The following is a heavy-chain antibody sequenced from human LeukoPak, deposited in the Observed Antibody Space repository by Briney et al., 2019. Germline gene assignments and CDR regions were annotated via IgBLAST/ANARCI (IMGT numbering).Heavy chain of an antibody. CDR3: ARSGDYYDSSGYFSWTFDI. V-gene: IGHV4-59*01. Sequence: PSETLSLTCTVSGGXISSYYCSWIRQPPGKGLEWIGYISYSGSTNYNPSLGSRVTISVDTSKNQFSLKLSSVTAADTAVYYCARSGDYYDSSGYFSWTFDIWGQGTMVTVSS. D-gene: IGHD3-22*01. CDR2: ISYSGST. CDR1: GGXISSYY. J-gene: IGHJ3*02.